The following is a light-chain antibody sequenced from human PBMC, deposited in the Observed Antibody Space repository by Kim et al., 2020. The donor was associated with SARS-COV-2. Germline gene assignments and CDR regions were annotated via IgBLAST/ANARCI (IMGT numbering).Light chain of an antibody. CDR2: STN. J-gene: IGLJ1*01. Sequence: TITLACVFNSSSGSTKYYPSWYQQTPGQTPRTLIYSTNVRSSGVPDRFSGSILGNKAALTITGAQADDESDYFCVLYMVCGIYVFGTGTKVTVL. V-gene: IGLV8-61*01. CDR3: VLYMVCGIYV. CDR1: SSSGSTKYY.